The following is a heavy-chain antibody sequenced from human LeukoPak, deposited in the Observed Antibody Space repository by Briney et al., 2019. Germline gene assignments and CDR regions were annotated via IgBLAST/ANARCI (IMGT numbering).Heavy chain of an antibody. CDR2: ISSSSSYI. CDR3: ARDLGTTVTTINY. CDR1: GFTFSSYS. D-gene: IGHD4-17*01. Sequence: GGSLRLSCAASGFTFSSYSMNWVCQAPGKGLEWVSSISSSSSYIYYADSVKGRFTISRDNAKNSLYLQMNSLRAEDTAVYYCARDLGTTVTTINYWGQGTLVTVSS. J-gene: IGHJ4*02. V-gene: IGHV3-21*01.